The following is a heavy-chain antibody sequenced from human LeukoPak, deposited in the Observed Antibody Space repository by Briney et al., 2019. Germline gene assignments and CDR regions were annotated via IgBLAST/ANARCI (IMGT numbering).Heavy chain of an antibody. D-gene: IGHD5-24*01. CDR2: IYTSGTT. CDR1: GGSISNYY. V-gene: IGHV4-4*07. Sequence: SETLSLTCTASGGSISNYYWSWIRQPAGRGLEWIGRIYTSGTTHCNPSLKSRVTMSVDTSKNQFSLNLSSVTAADTAVYYCARVRRDGYKSPLHIWGQGTVVMVSS. CDR3: ARVRRDGYKSPLHI. J-gene: IGHJ3*02.